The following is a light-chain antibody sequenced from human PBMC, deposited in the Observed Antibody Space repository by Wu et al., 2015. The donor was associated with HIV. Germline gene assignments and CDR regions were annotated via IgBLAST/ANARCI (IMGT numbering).Light chain of an antibody. CDR1: QPIGIW. CDR2: KAS. J-gene: IGKJ3*01. Sequence: DIQMIQSPSTLSASIGDRVNITCRASQPIGIWLAWYQQKPGKAPKLLIYKASTLEIGVPIRFSGSGSGTEFVLTISSLQPDDFATYYCQQSNYFSFGPGTKVDFK. CDR3: QQSNYFS. V-gene: IGKV1-5*03.